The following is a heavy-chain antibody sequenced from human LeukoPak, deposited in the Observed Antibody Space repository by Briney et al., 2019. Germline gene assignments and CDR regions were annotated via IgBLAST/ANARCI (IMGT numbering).Heavy chain of an antibody. D-gene: IGHD5-18*01. CDR3: ARVRYNSGYIFDY. Sequence: GGSLRLSCATSGFTFSNYWMHWVRQVPGKGLVWVSRIKGDGSSTRNADSVEGRFIISRDNAKNSLYLQMSSLRAEDTAVYYCARVRYNSGYIFDYWGQGALVTVSS. CDR2: IKGDGSST. CDR1: GFTFSNYW. V-gene: IGHV3-74*01. J-gene: IGHJ4*02.